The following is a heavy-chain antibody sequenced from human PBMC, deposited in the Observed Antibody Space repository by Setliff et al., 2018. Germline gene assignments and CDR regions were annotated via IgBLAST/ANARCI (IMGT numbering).Heavy chain of an antibody. CDR2: ISASGSAM. CDR3: ARRGDS. CDR1: GFTFSTYE. V-gene: IGHV3-48*03. Sequence: PGGSLRLSCATSGFTFSTYEMNWVRQAPGKGLEWVSYISASGSAMFYADSVKGRFSVSRDNSKNSLYLQINSLRAEDTAVYYCARRGDSWGQGTLVTVSS. J-gene: IGHJ4*02.